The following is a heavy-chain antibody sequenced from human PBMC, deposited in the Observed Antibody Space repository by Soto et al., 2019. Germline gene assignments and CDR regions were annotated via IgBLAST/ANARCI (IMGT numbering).Heavy chain of an antibody. D-gene: IGHD5-18*01. CDR3: AKDRRQLWSSCPTS. CDR1: GFTFSSYG. CDR2: ISYDGSNK. V-gene: IGHV3-30*18. J-gene: IGHJ4*02. Sequence: QVQLVESGGGVVQPGRSLRLSCAASGFTFSSYGMHWVRQAPGKGLEWVAVISYDGSNKYYADSVKGRFTISRDNSKNTQYLQMNSLSAVDTSVYYCAKDRRQLWSSCPTSWGQGTLVTVSS.